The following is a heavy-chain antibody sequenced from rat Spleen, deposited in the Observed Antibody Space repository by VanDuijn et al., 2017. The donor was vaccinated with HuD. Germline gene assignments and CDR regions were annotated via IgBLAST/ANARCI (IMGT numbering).Heavy chain of an antibody. CDR1: GFTFNNYW. J-gene: IGHJ4*01. Sequence: EVQLVESGGGLVQPGRSLKLSCVASGFTFNNYWMTWIRQAPGKGLEWVASITNTGGSIYYPDSVKGRFTISRDNAKSTLYLQMDSLRSEDTATYYCTREGIYYYSSYTDWGQGASVTVSS. CDR2: ITNTGGSI. V-gene: IGHV5-31*01. CDR3: TREGIYYYSSYTD. D-gene: IGHD1-2*01.